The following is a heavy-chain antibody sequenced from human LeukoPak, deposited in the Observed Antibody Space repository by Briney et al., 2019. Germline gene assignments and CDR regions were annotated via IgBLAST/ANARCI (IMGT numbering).Heavy chain of an antibody. Sequence: SETLSLTCTVSRGSISSDFWSWIRQPPGKRLQWIGHIFYSGSTNYNPSLKSRVTISMDTSKTQFSLKLTSVTAADTAVSYCARAKWGYAFEIWGQGTMVTVSS. CDR2: IFYSGST. CDR1: RGSISSDF. CDR3: ARAKWGYAFEI. J-gene: IGHJ3*02. D-gene: IGHD7-27*01. V-gene: IGHV4-59*01.